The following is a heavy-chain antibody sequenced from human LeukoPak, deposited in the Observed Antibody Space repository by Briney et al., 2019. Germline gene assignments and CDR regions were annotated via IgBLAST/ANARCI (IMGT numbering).Heavy chain of an antibody. V-gene: IGHV3-48*01. D-gene: IGHD2-15*01. J-gene: IGHJ4*02. Sequence: PGGSLRLSCAASGFTFSSYSMNWVRQAPGKGLEWVSYISSSSSTIYYADSVKGRFTISRDNAKNSLYLQMNSLRAEDTAVYYCARDRGPYYSGGSCYNYWGQGTLVTVSS. CDR1: GFTFSSYS. CDR3: ARDRGPYYSGGSCYNY. CDR2: ISSSSSTI.